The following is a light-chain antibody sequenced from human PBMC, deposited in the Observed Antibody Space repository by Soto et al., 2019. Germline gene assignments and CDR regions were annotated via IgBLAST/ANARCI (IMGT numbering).Light chain of an antibody. CDR1: SSNIGAGYD. CDR2: GNI. CDR3: CSYAGSFSLL. V-gene: IGLV1-40*01. J-gene: IGLJ2*01. Sequence: QSVLTQPPSVSGAPGQRVTISCTGSSSNIGAGYDVHWYQQRPGTAPKLLIFGNINRPSGVPDRFSGSKSDNTASLTISGLQAEDEGEYYCCSYAGSFSLLFGGGTKVTVL.